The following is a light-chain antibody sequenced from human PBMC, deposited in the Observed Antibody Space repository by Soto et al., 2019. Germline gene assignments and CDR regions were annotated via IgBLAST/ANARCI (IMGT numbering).Light chain of an antibody. CDR3: QQYNNLRP. CDR2: GAS. CDR1: QSVSSN. J-gene: IGKJ1*01. V-gene: IGKV3-15*01. Sequence: EIVMTQSPATLSVSPGERATLSCRASQSVSSNLAWYQQKPGQAPRLLIYGASTRATGIPARFSGSGSGTEFTLTISSLQSEDFAVYYCQQYNNLRPFGQGTKVEIK.